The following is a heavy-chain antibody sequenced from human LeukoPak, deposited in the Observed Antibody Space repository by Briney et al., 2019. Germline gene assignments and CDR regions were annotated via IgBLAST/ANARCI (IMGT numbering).Heavy chain of an antibody. D-gene: IGHD5-24*01. J-gene: IGHJ4*02. CDR3: ARWRGLQSELDC. CDR1: GLTFSSHS. V-gene: IGHV3-7*01. Sequence: GGSLRLSCAASGLTFSSHSMGWVRQAPGKGLECVATIGLDGAQKDFVDSVKGRFTLSRDNAKNSLFLEMNRLRVEDTAVYYCARWRGLQSELDCWGQGTLVTVSS. CDR2: IGLDGAQK.